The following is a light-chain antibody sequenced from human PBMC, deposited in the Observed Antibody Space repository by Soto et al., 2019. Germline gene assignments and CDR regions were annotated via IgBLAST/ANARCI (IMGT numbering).Light chain of an antibody. CDR3: SSYTSSSTRV. Sequence: QSVLTQPASVSGSPGQSITISCTGTSSDVGGYDYVSWYQQHPGKAPKLMIYEVSSRPSGVSSRFSGSKSGNTASLTISGLQAEDEADYYCSSYTSSSTRVFGTGTKVTVL. J-gene: IGLJ1*01. CDR1: SSDVGGYDY. CDR2: EVS. V-gene: IGLV2-14*01.